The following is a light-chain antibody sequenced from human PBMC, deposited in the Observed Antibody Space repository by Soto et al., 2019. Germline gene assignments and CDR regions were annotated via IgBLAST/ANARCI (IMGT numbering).Light chain of an antibody. CDR3: QQYHSDPSLT. J-gene: IGKJ4*01. V-gene: IGKV1-27*01. CDR1: QGVSNF. Sequence: DIQMTQSPSSLSASVGDRVTITCRASQGVSNFLAWYQQKPGKVPKLLIYAASTLQSGVPSRFSGSGSGTDFTLTISSLQPEDVATYYCQQYHSDPSLTFGGGTKVEIK. CDR2: AAS.